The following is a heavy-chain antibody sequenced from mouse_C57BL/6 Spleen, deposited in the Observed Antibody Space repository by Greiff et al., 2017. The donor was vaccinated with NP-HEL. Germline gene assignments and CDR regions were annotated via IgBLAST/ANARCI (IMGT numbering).Heavy chain of an antibody. D-gene: IGHD2-3*01. CDR2: IYPGDGDT. Sequence: QVQLQQSGPELVKPGASVKISCKASGYAFSSSWMNWVKQRPGKGLEWIGRIYPGDGDTNYNGKFKGKATLTADKSSSTAYMQLSSLTSEDSAVYFCARGGYYEMDWYFDVWGTGTTVTVSS. CDR3: ARGGYYEMDWYFDV. CDR1: GYAFSSSW. J-gene: IGHJ1*03. V-gene: IGHV1-82*01.